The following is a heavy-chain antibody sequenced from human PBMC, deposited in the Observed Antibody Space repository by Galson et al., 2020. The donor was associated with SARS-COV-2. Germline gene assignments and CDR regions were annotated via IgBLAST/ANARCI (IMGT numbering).Heavy chain of an antibody. CDR1: GYTFTSYA. D-gene: IGHD3-22*01. Sequence: ASVKVSCKASGYTFTSYAMHWVRQDPGQRLEWMGWINAGNGNTKYLQKFQGRVTITRDTSASTAYMELSSLRSEDTAVYYCAREDYYYDSSGYLPNYYYYMDVWGKGTTVTVSS. J-gene: IGHJ6*03. CDR3: AREDYYYDSSGYLPNYYYYMDV. V-gene: IGHV1-3*01. CDR2: INAGNGNT.